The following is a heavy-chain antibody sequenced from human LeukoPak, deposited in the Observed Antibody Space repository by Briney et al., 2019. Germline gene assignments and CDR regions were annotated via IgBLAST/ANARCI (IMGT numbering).Heavy chain of an antibody. CDR1: GYTFTGYY. V-gene: IGHV1-2*02. Sequence: ASVKVSCKASGYTFTGYYMHWVRQAPGQGLEWMGWINPNSGRTNYAQKFQGRVTMTTETSTSTAYMELRSLRSDDTAVYYCARRGGKNYGDYVVYDKYMDVWGTGTTVTISS. CDR3: ARRGGKNYGDYVVYDKYMDV. J-gene: IGHJ6*03. CDR2: INPNSGRT. D-gene: IGHD4-17*01.